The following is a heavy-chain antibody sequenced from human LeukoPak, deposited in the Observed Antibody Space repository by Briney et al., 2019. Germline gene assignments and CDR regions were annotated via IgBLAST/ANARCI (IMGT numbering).Heavy chain of an antibody. D-gene: IGHD6-13*01. Sequence: GASVKVSCKASGYTFTSYDINWVRQATGQGLEWMGWMNPNSGNTGYAQKFQGRVTMTRNTSISTAYMELSRLRSDDTAVYYCAREKYSSSWYFDLWGRGTLVTVSS. CDR2: MNPNSGNT. J-gene: IGHJ2*01. CDR1: GYTFTSYD. CDR3: AREKYSSSWYFDL. V-gene: IGHV1-8*01.